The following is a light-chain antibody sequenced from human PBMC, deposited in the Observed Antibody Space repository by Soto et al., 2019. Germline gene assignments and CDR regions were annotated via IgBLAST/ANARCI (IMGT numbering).Light chain of an antibody. CDR2: LNSDGSH. CDR3: QTWGTVPVV. J-gene: IGLJ2*01. CDR1: SGHSSYA. Sequence: QPVLTQSPSASASLGASVKLTCTLSSGHSSYAIAWHQQQPEKGPRYLMKLNSDGSHSKGDGIPDRFPGSSSGAERYLTISSLQFEDEADYYCQTWGTVPVVFGGGTKLTVL. V-gene: IGLV4-69*01.